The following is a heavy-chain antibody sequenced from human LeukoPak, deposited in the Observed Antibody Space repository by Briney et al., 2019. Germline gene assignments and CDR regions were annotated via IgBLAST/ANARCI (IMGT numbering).Heavy chain of an antibody. J-gene: IGHJ4*02. CDR3: ARRAGAYSHPYDY. Sequence: GGSLRLSCTVSGFTVSSNSMSWVRQAPGKGLEWVSFIYSDNTHYSDSVKGRSTISRDNSKNTLYLQMNSLRAEDTAVYYCARRAGAYSHPYDYWGQGTLVTVSS. D-gene: IGHD4/OR15-4a*01. CDR1: GFTVSSNS. CDR2: IYSDNT. V-gene: IGHV3-53*01.